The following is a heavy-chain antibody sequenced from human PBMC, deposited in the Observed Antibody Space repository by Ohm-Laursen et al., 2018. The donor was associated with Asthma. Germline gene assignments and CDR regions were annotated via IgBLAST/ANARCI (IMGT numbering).Heavy chain of an antibody. Sequence: PPGTLSLTCAVYGGSFSGYYWSWIRQPPGKGLEWIGEINHSGSTNYNPSLKSRVTISVDTSKNQFSLKLSSVTAADTAVYYCARGLRVVRGVIHWFDPWGQGTLVTVSS. CDR2: INHSGST. D-gene: IGHD3-10*01. CDR1: GGSFSGYY. J-gene: IGHJ5*02. CDR3: ARGLRVVRGVIHWFDP. V-gene: IGHV4-34*01.